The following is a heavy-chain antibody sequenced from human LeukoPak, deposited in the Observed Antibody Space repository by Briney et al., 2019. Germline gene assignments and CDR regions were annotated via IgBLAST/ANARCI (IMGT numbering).Heavy chain of an antibody. CDR2: IKQDETEK. CDR1: GFTFSNFW. V-gene: IGHV3-7*03. Sequence: PGGSLRLSCTASGFTFSNFWMGWVRQAPGKGLEWVANIKQDETEKFYLGSVKGRFTISRDNAKNSLYLQMNSLRVEDTALYYCARRGSSGYSDLDYWGQGTLVTVSS. J-gene: IGHJ4*02. D-gene: IGHD3-22*01. CDR3: ARRGSSGYSDLDY.